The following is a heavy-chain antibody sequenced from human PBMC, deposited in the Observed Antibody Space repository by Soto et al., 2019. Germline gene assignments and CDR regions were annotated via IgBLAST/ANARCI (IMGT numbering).Heavy chain of an antibody. J-gene: IGHJ4*02. CDR3: ARSVAPYYFDC. V-gene: IGHV1-3*01. D-gene: IGHD2-15*01. Sequence: QVQLVQSGAEVKKPGASVKVSCKASGYTFTSYAMHWVRQAPGQRLEWMGWINAGNGNTKYSQKFQGRVTITGDTTASTAYMWLSSLRSEDTAVYYCARSVAPYYFDCWGQGTLVTVSS. CDR1: GYTFTSYA. CDR2: INAGNGNT.